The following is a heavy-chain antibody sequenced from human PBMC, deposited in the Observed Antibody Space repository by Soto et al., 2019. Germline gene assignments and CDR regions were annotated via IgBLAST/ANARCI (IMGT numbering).Heavy chain of an antibody. CDR2: VSGSNGNT. J-gene: IGHJ4*02. V-gene: IGHV1-18*04. CDR3: ARDFYPLAYYFDP. CDR1: GYTFINHG. Sequence: QVQLVQSEAEVKKPGASVKVSCEASGYTFINHGISWVRQAPGQGLEWMGWVSGSNGNTKYAQKLKGKVTMNTETSTSTAHMELRNMRSDDTAVYFCARDFYPLAYYFDPWGQGTLVTVSS.